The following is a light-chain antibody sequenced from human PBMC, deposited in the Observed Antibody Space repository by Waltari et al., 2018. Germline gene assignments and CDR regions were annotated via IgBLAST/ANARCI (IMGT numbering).Light chain of an antibody. CDR1: QSVGRS. J-gene: IGKJ1*01. Sequence: EIVLTQSPGTLSLSPGERATLSCRASQSVGRSLAWYQQKPGQAPRLLIYDATTRATGIPDRFSGSGSGTDFSLTISRLEPEDFAVYFCQNYVRLPATFGQGTKVEIK. CDR3: QNYVRLPAT. CDR2: DAT. V-gene: IGKV3-20*01.